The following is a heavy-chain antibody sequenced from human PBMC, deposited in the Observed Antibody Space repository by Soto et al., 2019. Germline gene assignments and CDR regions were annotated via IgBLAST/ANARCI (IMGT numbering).Heavy chain of an antibody. D-gene: IGHD5-18*01. CDR1: GFTFSNYP. J-gene: IGHJ4*02. V-gene: IGHV3-30-3*01. Sequence: GGSLRLACAASGFTFSNYPMHWVRQAPGKGLEWVAVMSYDGSNKYYADSVKGRFTISRDNSKNTLYLQMNSLRAEDTAVYYCAREAAMVTDYFDYWGPGTLVTVSS. CDR3: AREAAMVTDYFDY. CDR2: MSYDGSNK.